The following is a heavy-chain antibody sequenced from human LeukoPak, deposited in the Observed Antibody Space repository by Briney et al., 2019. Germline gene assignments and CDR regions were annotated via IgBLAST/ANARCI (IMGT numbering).Heavy chain of an antibody. CDR3: ARSGEWHTAMVRGDY. D-gene: IGHD5-18*01. Sequence: KPGGSLRLSCAASGFIFSDYYMSWIRQAPGKGLEWVSYISGGSGDTNYADSVRGRFTISRDNARKALYLQLDSLRPEDTAVYYCARSGEWHTAMVRGDYWGQGTLVTVSS. J-gene: IGHJ4*02. CDR1: GFIFSDYY. V-gene: IGHV3-11*03. CDR2: ISGGSGDT.